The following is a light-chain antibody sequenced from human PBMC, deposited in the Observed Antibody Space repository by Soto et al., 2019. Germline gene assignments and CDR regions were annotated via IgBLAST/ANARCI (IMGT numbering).Light chain of an antibody. CDR3: QSYDPSLSAVV. J-gene: IGLJ2*01. CDR1: SSNIGSTS. V-gene: IGLV1-44*01. CDR2: TNN. Sequence: QSVLTQPPSASGTPGQRVTISCSGSSSNIGSTSVNWYQQLPGTAPKLLIYTNNQRPSGVPDRFSGSKSGTSASLASSGLQSEDEADYYCQSYDPSLSAVVFGGGTKLTVL.